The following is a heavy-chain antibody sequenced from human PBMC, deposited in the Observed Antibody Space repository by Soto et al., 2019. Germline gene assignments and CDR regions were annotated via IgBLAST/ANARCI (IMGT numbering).Heavy chain of an antibody. D-gene: IGHD3-10*01. CDR2: IYYSGNT. J-gene: IGHJ6*02. CDR1: VGSISSDY. Sequence: SETLSLTCTVSVGSISSDYWSWLRQSPGKGLERIGYIYYSGNTNYNSSLKSRVTISQDTSKNQFSLKLTSVTAADTAVYYCARGNYNYYYGLDVWGQGTAVTVSS. V-gene: IGHV4-59*01. CDR3: ARGNYNYYYGLDV.